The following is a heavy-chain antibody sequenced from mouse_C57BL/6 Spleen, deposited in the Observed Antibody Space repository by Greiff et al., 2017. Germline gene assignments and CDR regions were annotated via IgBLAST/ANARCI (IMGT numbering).Heavy chain of an antibody. CDR3: ARQGTPSWDGGYFDV. CDR2: ISSGGSYT. Sequence: EVQRVESGGDLVKPGGSLKLSCAASGFTFSSYGMSWVRQTPDKRLEWVATISSGGSYTYYPDSVKGRFTISRNNATNPLYRQMSSLPSEDTAMYYCARQGTPSWDGGYFDVWGTGTTVTVSS. CDR1: GFTFSSYG. D-gene: IGHD4-1*01. V-gene: IGHV5-6*01. J-gene: IGHJ1*03.